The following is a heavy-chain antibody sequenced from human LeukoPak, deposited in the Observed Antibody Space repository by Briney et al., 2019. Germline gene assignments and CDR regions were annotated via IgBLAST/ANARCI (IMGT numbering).Heavy chain of an antibody. V-gene: IGHV1-3*01. CDR3: AREWFGELLTKWYYYGMDV. CDR1: GYTFTSYA. Sequence: ASVTVSCKASGYTFTSYAMHWVRQAPGQRLEWMGWINAGNGNTKYSQKFQGRVTITRDTSASTAYMELSSLRSEDTAVYYCAREWFGELLTKWYYYGMDVWGQGTTVTVSS. D-gene: IGHD3-10*01. CDR2: INAGNGNT. J-gene: IGHJ6*02.